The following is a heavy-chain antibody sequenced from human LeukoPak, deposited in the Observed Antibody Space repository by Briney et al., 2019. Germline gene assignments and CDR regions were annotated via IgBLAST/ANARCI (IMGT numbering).Heavy chain of an antibody. Sequence: PGRSLRLSCAASGFTFEDYAMHWVRQAPGKGLEWVSGISWNSGSIGYADSVKGRFTISRDNAKNSLYLQMNGLRLEDMALYYCAKSSSPMVVVVISDSYSDLWGRGTLVTVSS. D-gene: IGHD3-22*01. CDR3: AKSSSPMVVVVISDSYSDL. CDR2: ISWNSGSI. CDR1: GFTFEDYA. J-gene: IGHJ2*01. V-gene: IGHV3-9*03.